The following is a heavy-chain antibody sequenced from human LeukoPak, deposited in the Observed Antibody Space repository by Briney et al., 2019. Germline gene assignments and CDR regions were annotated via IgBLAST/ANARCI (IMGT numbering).Heavy chain of an antibody. CDR1: AFTFSSYA. D-gene: IGHD6-13*01. CDR3: AKDLAAAVVDGMDA. Sequence: GGSLTLSCAASAFTFSSYAMGWAAHAPGKGREWVSTTSSSGGSTYYADPVKGRFTISRDNTKNTPYLQMNSLRAADTAVYYCAKDLAAAVVDGMDAWGKGTTVTVSS. CDR2: TSSSGGST. V-gene: IGHV3-23*01. J-gene: IGHJ6*04.